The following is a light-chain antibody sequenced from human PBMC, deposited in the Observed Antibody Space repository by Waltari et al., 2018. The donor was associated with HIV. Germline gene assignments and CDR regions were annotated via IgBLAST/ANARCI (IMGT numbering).Light chain of an antibody. CDR2: EDD. CDR3: QSYDNSNWV. Sequence: ILPQPHSVSASPGKTVIISCTGSSGSVVSNYVPWYQLRPGNAPRTVIYEDDKRPSGVPDRFSGSIDGSSNSASLIISGLKPEDEGDYYCQSYDNSNWVFGGGTKLTV. CDR1: SGSVVSNY. J-gene: IGLJ3*02. V-gene: IGLV6-57*02.